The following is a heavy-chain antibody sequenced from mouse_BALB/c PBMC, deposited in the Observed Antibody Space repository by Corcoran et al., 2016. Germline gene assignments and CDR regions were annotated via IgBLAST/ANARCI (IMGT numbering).Heavy chain of an antibody. CDR3: ARSWLRDAMDY. Sequence: EVQLQQSGPELVKPGASVKMSCKAPGYTFTSYVMHWGKQKPGQGLEWIGYINPYNDGTKYNEKFKGKATLTSDKSSSTAYMELSSLTSEDSAVYYCARSWLRDAMDYWGQGTSVTVSS. J-gene: IGHJ4*01. D-gene: IGHD2-2*01. CDR2: INPYNDGT. V-gene: IGHV1S136*01. CDR1: GYTFTSYV.